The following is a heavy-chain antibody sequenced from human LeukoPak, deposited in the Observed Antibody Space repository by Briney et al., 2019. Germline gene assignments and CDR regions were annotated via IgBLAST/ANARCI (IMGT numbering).Heavy chain of an antibody. J-gene: IGHJ5*02. CDR1: GFTFSSYS. CDR2: ISSSGTSI. V-gene: IGHV3-21*05. Sequence: KPGGSLRLSCAASGFTFSSYSMNWVRQAPGKGLEWVSFISSSGTSIYYADSVKGRFSISRDNAKNSLYLQMSSLRDEDTAVYYCARDDRRKSGSPRWFDPWGQGTLVTVSS. CDR3: ARDDRRKSGSPRWFDP. D-gene: IGHD1-26*01.